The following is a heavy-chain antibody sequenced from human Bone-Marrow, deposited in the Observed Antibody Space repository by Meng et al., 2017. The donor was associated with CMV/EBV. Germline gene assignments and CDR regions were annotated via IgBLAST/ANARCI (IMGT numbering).Heavy chain of an antibody. CDR3: AKGAPSTPIDY. CDR2: ISGSGGST. J-gene: IGHJ4*02. Sequence: GESLKISCAASGFTFSDYYMSWIRQAPGKGLEWVSAISGSGGSTYYADSVKGRFTISRDNSKNTLYLQMNSLRAEDTAVYYCAKGAPSTPIDYWGQGNLVNVSS. V-gene: IGHV3-23*01. CDR1: GFTFSDYY.